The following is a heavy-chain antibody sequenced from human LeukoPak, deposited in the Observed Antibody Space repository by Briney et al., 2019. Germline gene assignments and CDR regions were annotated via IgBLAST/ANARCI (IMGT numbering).Heavy chain of an antibody. CDR1: GFTFSSYA. V-gene: IGHV3-23*01. CDR2: ISDSRGSI. D-gene: IGHD6-13*01. J-gene: IGHJ4*02. CDR3: AKPGEGAAAGRPLYYFDY. Sequence: GGSLRHSCVASGFTFSSYAMCWVRAALGGGVEWGSNISDSRGSIYYADSVKGRFTISRDNSQNTLPLQMNSLRAEDTAVYYCAKPGEGAAAGRPLYYFDYWGQGTLVTVSS.